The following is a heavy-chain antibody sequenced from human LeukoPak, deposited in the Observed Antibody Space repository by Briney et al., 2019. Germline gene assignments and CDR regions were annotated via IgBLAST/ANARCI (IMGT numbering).Heavy chain of an antibody. CDR2: IYPGDSDT. Sequence: GESLKISCKGSGYSFTSYWIGWVRQMPGKGLEWMGIIYPGDSDTKYSPSFEGHVTMSVDKSIGAAYLEWSSLNVSDAAMYYCARGSGSSSWLDPWGQGTLVTVSS. V-gene: IGHV5-51*01. D-gene: IGHD3-10*01. J-gene: IGHJ5*02. CDR3: ARGSGSSSWLDP. CDR1: GYSFTSYW.